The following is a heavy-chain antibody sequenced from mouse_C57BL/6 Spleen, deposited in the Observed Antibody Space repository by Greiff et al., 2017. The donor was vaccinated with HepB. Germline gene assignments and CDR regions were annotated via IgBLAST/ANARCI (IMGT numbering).Heavy chain of an antibody. CDR1: GYTFTSYW. V-gene: IGHV1-52*01. J-gene: IGHJ1*03. CDR2: IDPSDSET. CDR3: ARIYGSSPYWYFDV. Sequence: QVQLQQPGAELVRPGSSVKLSCKASGYTFTSYWMHWVKQRPIQGLEWIGNIDPSDSETHYNQKFKDKATLTVDKSSSTAYMQLSSLTSEDSAVYYSARIYGSSPYWYFDVWGTGTTVTVSS. D-gene: IGHD1-1*01.